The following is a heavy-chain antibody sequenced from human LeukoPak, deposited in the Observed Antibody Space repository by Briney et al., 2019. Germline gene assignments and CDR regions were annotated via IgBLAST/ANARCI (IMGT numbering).Heavy chain of an antibody. CDR1: GGSISSGSYY. J-gene: IGHJ3*02. CDR2: IYTSGST. D-gene: IGHD3-3*01. CDR3: ARERSSTCPDYDFWSGYYTGIMGAFDI. Sequence: SQTLSLTCTVSGGSISSGSYYWSWIRQPAGKGLEWIGRIYTSGSTNYNPSLKSRVTISVDTSKNQFSLKLSSVTAADTAVYYCARERSSTCPDYDFWSGYYTGIMGAFDIWGQGTMATVSS. V-gene: IGHV4-61*02.